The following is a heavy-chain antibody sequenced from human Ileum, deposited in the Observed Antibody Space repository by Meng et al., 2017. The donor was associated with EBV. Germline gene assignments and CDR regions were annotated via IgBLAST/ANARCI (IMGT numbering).Heavy chain of an antibody. CDR1: GDSFVAYA. J-gene: IGHJ5*02. Sequence: VQRVPAWTDVNQPGASVKLSCETSGDSFVAYAIHWVRQAPGQGLEWMGWINTLNGHTEYSQKFQGSVTITSDTSASTVYMELHSLRSQDTAVYYCARRASQGVDPWGQGTLVTVSS. CDR3: ARRASQGVDP. V-gene: IGHV1-3*04. CDR2: INTLNGHT.